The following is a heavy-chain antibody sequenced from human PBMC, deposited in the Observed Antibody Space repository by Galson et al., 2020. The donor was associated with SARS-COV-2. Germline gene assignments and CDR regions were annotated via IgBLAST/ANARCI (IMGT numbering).Heavy chain of an antibody. D-gene: IGHD3-22*01. V-gene: IGHV3-11*04. CDR1: GFTFGDYF. J-gene: IGHJ5*02. CDR3: ARVLGGYYDSSGYLIGH. CDR2: ISSGGRTI. Sequence: GESLKISCAASGFTFGDYFMSWIRQAPGKGLEWIAYISSGGRTIYYADSVKGRFIISRDNAKNSLFLQMSSLRAEDTAVYYCARVLGGYYDSSGYLIGHWGQGTLVTVSS.